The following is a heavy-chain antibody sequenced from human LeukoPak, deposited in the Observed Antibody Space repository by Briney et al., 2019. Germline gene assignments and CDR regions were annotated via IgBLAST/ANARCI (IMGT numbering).Heavy chain of an antibody. CDR2: FYYRGTT. V-gene: IGHV4-39*01. CDR1: GGSISSRSYY. J-gene: IGHJ6*03. D-gene: IGHD2-21*01. Sequence: SETLSLTCNVSGGSISSRSYYWGWIRQPPGKGLEWIGTFYYRGTTYYNPSLKSRVTISVDTSKNQFSLKLSSVIAADTAVYYCARVDWLANHYYYMDVWGKGTTVTVSS. CDR3: ARVDWLANHYYYMDV.